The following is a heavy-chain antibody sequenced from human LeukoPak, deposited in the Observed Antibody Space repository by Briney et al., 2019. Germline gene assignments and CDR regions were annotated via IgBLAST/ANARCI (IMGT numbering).Heavy chain of an antibody. Sequence: GASVKVSCKASGYTFTGYYMHWVRQAPGQGLEWMGWINPNSGGTNYAQKFQGRVTMTRDTSISTAYMELSRLRSDDTAVYYCARGATLVSFNYYYYMDVWGKGTTVTVSS. CDR2: INPNSGGT. V-gene: IGHV1-2*02. J-gene: IGHJ6*03. D-gene: IGHD2/OR15-2a*01. CDR3: ARGATLVSFNYYYYMDV. CDR1: GYTFTGYY.